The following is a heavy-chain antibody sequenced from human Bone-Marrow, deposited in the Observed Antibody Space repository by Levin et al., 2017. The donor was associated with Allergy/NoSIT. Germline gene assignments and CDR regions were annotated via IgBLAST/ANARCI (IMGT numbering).Heavy chain of an antibody. V-gene: IGHV7-4-1*02. Sequence: ASVKVSCEASGYTFTSLSINWVRQAPGQGLEWMGWINTNSRKATYAQGFTGRFVFSLDVPVNTAYLQISGLAAGDTAVYFCAGEYYYNKDDSLDYWGQGTLVTVSS. CDR1: GYTFTSLS. CDR3: AGEYYYNKDDSLDY. J-gene: IGHJ4*02. CDR2: INTNSRKA. D-gene: IGHD3-22*01.